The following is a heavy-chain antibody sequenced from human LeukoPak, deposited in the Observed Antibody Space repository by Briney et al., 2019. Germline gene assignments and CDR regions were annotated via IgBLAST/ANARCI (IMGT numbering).Heavy chain of an antibody. J-gene: IGHJ5*02. CDR2: IYYSGST. V-gene: IGHV4-31*03. D-gene: IGHD2-21*02. Sequence: SETLSLTCTVSGGYISSGGYYWGWIRQHPGKGLEWIGYIYYSGSTYYNPSLKSRVTIPVDTSKNQFSLKLSSVTAADTAVYYCAREAFAYCGGDCYYNWFDPWGQGTLVTVSS. CDR3: AREAFAYCGGDCYYNWFDP. CDR1: GGYISSGGYY.